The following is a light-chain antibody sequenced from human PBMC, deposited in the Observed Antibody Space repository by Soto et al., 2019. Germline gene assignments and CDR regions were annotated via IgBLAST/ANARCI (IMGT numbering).Light chain of an antibody. V-gene: IGKV1-27*01. CDR2: AAS. Sequence: DIQMTQSPSSLSASVGERVTITCRASQGISNYLAWYQQKPGKVPKLLIYAASTLQSGVPSRFSGSGSGTDFTLIISSLQPEDVATYYCQKYNSAPLTFGGGTKVDIK. J-gene: IGKJ4*01. CDR3: QKYNSAPLT. CDR1: QGISNY.